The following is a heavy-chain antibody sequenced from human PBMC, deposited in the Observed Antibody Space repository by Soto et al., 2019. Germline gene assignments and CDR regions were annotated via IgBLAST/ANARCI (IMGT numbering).Heavy chain of an antibody. D-gene: IGHD2-2*01. CDR1: GFTFSSYW. Sequence: GGSLRLSCAASGFTFSSYWMHWVRQAPGKGLVWVSRINSDGSSTSYADSVKGRFTISRDNAKNTLYLQMNSLRAEDTAVYYCARALLGYCSSTSCYGYYYYYYMDFWGKGTTVTVSS. J-gene: IGHJ6*03. CDR2: INSDGSST. CDR3: ARALLGYCSSTSCYGYYYYYYMDF. V-gene: IGHV3-74*01.